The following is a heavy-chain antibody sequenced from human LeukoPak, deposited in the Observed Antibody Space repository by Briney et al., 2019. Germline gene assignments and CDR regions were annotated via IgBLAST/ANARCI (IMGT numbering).Heavy chain of an antibody. CDR2: IYYRGNT. V-gene: IGHV4-39*02. Sequence: SETLSLTCTVSGGSISSSGSYWGWIRQPPGKGLEWIGSIYYRGNTFYNPSLRSRVTISVDTSRTQFSLKVPSVTAADTAVYFCAREEATVSDDAFDIWGPGTMVTVSS. CDR3: AREEATVSDDAFDI. CDR1: GGSISSSGSY. J-gene: IGHJ3*02. D-gene: IGHD4-17*01.